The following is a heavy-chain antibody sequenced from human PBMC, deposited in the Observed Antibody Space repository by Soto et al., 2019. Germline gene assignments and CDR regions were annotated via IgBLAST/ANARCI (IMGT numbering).Heavy chain of an antibody. CDR2: IYHSGST. CDR1: GGSIRGSDG. CDR3: ARVSGSYYYGMDV. J-gene: IGHJ6*02. V-gene: IGHV4-4*02. D-gene: IGHD1-26*01. Sequence: LETLCLTCGVSGGSIRGSDGWSWVRQPPGKGLEWIGEIYHSGSTNYNPSLKSRVTISVDKSKNQFSLKLSSVTAADTAVYYCARVSGSYYYGMDVWGQGTTVTVSS.